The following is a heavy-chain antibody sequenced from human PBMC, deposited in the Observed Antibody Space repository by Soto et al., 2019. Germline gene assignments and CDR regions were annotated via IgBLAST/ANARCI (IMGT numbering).Heavy chain of an antibody. V-gene: IGHV3-21*01. J-gene: IGHJ5*02. CDR1: GFTFCSFT. Sequence: LRLSCAASGFTFCSFTMNCVRQAPGKGLEWVSTISSNSAYIYYTDALRGRFTISRDNAKNSLHLQMNSLRAEDTAVYYCTRDASRDSGARGWFDPWGPGTLVTVSS. CDR3: TRDASRDSGARGWFDP. CDR2: ISSNSAYI. D-gene: IGHD6-25*01.